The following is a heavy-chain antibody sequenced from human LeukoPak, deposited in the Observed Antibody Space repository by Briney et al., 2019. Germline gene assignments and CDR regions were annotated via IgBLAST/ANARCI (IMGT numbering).Heavy chain of an antibody. Sequence: GGSLRLSCAASGFTFSSYSMNWVRQAPGKGLEWVSSISSSSSYIYYADSVKGRFTISRDNAKNSLYLQMNGLRAEDTAVYYCARDPFIMAMTFDHWGQGTLVTVSS. CDR3: ARDPFIMAMTFDH. CDR1: GFTFSSYS. CDR2: ISSSSSYI. V-gene: IGHV3-21*01. J-gene: IGHJ4*02. D-gene: IGHD2-8*01.